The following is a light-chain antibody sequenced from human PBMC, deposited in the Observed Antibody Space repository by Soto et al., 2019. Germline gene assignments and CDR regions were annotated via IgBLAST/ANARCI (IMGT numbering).Light chain of an antibody. CDR3: QQYGGVPFT. J-gene: IGKJ3*01. V-gene: IGKV3-20*01. Sequence: EVVLTQSPGTLSLSPGERVTLSCRASQTVTSDYLAWYQQKPGQTPRLLIYGASSRATGIPDRFSGSGSGTDFSLTLSRLEPEDFAVYYCQQYGGVPFTFGPGTKVDVK. CDR2: GAS. CDR1: QTVTSDY.